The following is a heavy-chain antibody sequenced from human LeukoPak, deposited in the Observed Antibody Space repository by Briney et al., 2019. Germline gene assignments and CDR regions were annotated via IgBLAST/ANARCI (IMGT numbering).Heavy chain of an antibody. V-gene: IGHV3-11*04. D-gene: IGHD5-12*01. CDR1: GFTFSDYY. J-gene: IGHJ4*02. CDR2: ISPTVSTI. CDR3: ARDYSGYDLRYFDS. Sequence: GGSLRLSCAASGFTFSDYYMPWIRQAPGKGLEWVSYISPTVSTISYANSLKGRFTVSRDNAKNSLYLLMNSLRAEDTAIYYCARDYSGYDLRYFDSRGQGTLVTVSS.